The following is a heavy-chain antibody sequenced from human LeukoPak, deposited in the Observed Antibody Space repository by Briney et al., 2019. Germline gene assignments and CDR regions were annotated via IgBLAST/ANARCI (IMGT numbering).Heavy chain of an antibody. Sequence: ASVKVSCKASGGTFSSYAISWVRQAPGQGLEWMGRIIPIFGTANYAQKFQGRVTITTDESTSTAYMELSSLRSEDTAVYYCVRVYYYDSSGYYYWGQGTLVTVSS. CDR2: IIPIFGTA. J-gene: IGHJ4*02. D-gene: IGHD3-22*01. V-gene: IGHV1-69*05. CDR1: GGTFSSYA. CDR3: VRVYYYDSSGYYY.